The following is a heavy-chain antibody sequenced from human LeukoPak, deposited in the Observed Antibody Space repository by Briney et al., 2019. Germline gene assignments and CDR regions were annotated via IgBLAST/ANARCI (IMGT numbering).Heavy chain of an antibody. CDR1: GGSISSYY. V-gene: IGHV4-59*01. Sequence: KPSQTLSLTCTVSGGSISSYYWSWIRQPPGKGLEWIGYIYYSGSTNYNPSLKSRVTISVDTSKKQFSLKLSSVTAADTAVYYCARVPEWDSSGWDRAFDIWGQGTMVTVSS. D-gene: IGHD6-19*01. CDR3: ARVPEWDSSGWDRAFDI. J-gene: IGHJ3*02. CDR2: IYYSGST.